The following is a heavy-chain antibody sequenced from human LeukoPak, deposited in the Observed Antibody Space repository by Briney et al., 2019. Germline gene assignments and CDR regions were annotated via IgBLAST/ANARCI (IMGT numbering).Heavy chain of an antibody. CDR1: GYSFSTYS. J-gene: IGHJ4*02. D-gene: IGHD6-25*01. CDR3: AKDVVPDSGWDIDY. V-gene: IGHV3-23*05. CDR2: IYNSGSEV. Sequence: GGSLRLSCVGYGYSFSTYSMTWVRQGPGKGLEWVSSIYNSGSEVFYADSVKGRFTISRDNSQNTLYLQMISLRVEDTAIYYCAKDVVPDSGWDIDYWGQGTLVTVSS.